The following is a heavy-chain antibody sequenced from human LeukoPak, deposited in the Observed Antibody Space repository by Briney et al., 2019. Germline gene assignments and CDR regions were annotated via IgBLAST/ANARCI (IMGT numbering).Heavy chain of an antibody. CDR3: AKSIAAGATNTPFDY. D-gene: IGHD1-26*01. J-gene: IGHJ4*01. V-gene: IGHV3-23*01. CDR2: ICGSGGST. Sequence: GGSLRLSCAASGFTFSSYGMSWVGQAPRKGLEWVSAICGSGGSTYYADTVKGRFTISRDNSKNTLYLQMNSLRAEDTAVYYCAKSIAAGATNTPFDYWGHGTLVTVSS. CDR1: GFTFSSYG.